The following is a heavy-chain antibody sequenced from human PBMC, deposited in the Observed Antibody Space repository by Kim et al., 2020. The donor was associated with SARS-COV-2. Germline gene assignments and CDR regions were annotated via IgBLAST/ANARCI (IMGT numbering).Heavy chain of an antibody. CDR3: ARGRRFCNTADCRGSNWFAP. J-gene: IGHJ5*02. V-gene: IGHV4-61*03. D-gene: IGHD5-12*01. CDR2: VHSDGTT. CDR1: GDSVTSPFYY. Sequence: SETLSLTCAVSGDSVTSPFYYWTWIRQPPGKGLEWIGDVHSDGTTRYNPSLKTRVTISLDTLKTRFSLNVKSVTDADTAVYYCARGRRFCNTADCRGSNWFAPWGQGTQVIV.